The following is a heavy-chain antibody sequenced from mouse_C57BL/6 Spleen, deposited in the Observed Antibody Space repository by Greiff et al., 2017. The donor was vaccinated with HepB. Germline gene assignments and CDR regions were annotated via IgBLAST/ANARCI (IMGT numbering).Heavy chain of an antibody. Sequence: QVQLQQPGAELVKPGASVKLSCKASGYTFTSYWMHWVKQRPGQGLEWIGMIHPNSGSTNYNEKFKSKATLTVDKSSSTAYMQLSSLTSEDSAVYYCARNPSGSWYFDVWGTGTTVTVSS. CDR1: GYTFTSYW. CDR3: ARNPSGSWYFDV. CDR2: IHPNSGST. V-gene: IGHV1-64*01. J-gene: IGHJ1*03.